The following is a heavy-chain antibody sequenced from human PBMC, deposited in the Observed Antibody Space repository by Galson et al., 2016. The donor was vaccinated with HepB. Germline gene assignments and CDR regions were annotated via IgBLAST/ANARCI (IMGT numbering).Heavy chain of an antibody. V-gene: IGHV3-23*01. CDR2: IRDYGAGT. Sequence: SLRLSCAVSGFSFSNYAMSWVRQAPGKGLEWVSTIRDYGAGTYYAESVKGRFTVSRDNSKNTVYLQMSSLRDGDSANYYCAKGTGNYYTDYFDYWGQGTLVTVSS. J-gene: IGHJ4*02. CDR1: GFSFSNYA. CDR3: AKGTGNYYTDYFDY. D-gene: IGHD1-14*01.